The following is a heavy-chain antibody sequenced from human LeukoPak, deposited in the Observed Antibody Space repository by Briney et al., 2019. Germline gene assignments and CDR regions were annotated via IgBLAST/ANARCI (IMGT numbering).Heavy chain of an antibody. D-gene: IGHD4-23*01. CDR2: ISYDGSNK. V-gene: IGHV3-30*04. Sequence: PGGSLRLSCAASGFTFSSYAMHWVRQAPGKGLEWVAVISYDGSNKYYADSVKGRFTISRDNSKNTLYLQMNSLRAEDTAVYYCARDRPPTVVTWHYLGYWGQGTLVTVSS. CDR1: GFTFSSYA. J-gene: IGHJ4*02. CDR3: ARDRPPTVVTWHYLGY.